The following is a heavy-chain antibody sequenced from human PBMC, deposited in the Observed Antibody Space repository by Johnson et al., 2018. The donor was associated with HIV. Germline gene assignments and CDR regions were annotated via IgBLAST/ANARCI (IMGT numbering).Heavy chain of an antibody. CDR3: AFVPVMVRGVIRVS. D-gene: IGHD3-10*01. CDR1: GFTFSSYA. CDR2: ISGSGGST. Sequence: VQLVESGGGLIQPGGSLRLSCAASGFTFSSYAMSWVRQAPGKGLEWVSAISGSGGSTYYADSVKGRFTISRDNSKNTLYLQMNSLRAEDTAVYYCAFVPVMVRGVIRVSWGQGTMVTVSS. J-gene: IGHJ3*01. V-gene: IGHV3-23*04.